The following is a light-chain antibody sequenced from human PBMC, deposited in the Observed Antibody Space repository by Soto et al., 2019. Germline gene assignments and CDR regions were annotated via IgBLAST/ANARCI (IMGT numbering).Light chain of an antibody. Sequence: EIVLTQSPGTLSLSPGERATLSCRASQSVSSSYLAWYQQQPGQAPRLLIYGASSRATGIPDRFSGSGSGTDCTLTISRLEPEDFAVYYCQQYGSSPLTFGQGTKVEIK. CDR2: GAS. CDR1: QSVSSSY. J-gene: IGKJ1*01. V-gene: IGKV3-20*01. CDR3: QQYGSSPLT.